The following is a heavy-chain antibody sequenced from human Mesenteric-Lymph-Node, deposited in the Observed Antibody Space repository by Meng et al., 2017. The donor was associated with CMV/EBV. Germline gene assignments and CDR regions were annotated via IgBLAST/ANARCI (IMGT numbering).Heavy chain of an antibody. D-gene: IGHD1/OR15-1a*01. Sequence: SGDSVSCNSAAWTWIRQSPSRGLEWLGRTYYRSKWYNDYAVSVKSRITINPDTSKNQFSLKLSSVTAADTAVYYCARDQFTGGEHDYWGQGTLVTVSS. J-gene: IGHJ4*02. CDR3: ARDQFTGGEHDY. V-gene: IGHV6-1*01. CDR1: GDSVSCNSAA. CDR2: TYYRSKWYN.